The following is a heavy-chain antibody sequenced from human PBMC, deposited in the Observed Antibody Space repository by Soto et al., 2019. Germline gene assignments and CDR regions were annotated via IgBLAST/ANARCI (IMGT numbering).Heavy chain of an antibody. J-gene: IGHJ4*02. D-gene: IGHD6-13*01. CDR2: IWYDGSNK. V-gene: IGHV3-33*01. CDR1: GFTVSSYG. Sequence: QVQLVESGGGVVQPGRSLRLSCAASGFTVSSYGMHRVRQAPGKGLEWVAVIWYDGSNKYYADSVKGRFTISRDNSKNTLYLQMNSLRAEDTAVYYCARDMGEWQQLAFDYWGQGTLVTVSS. CDR3: ARDMGEWQQLAFDY.